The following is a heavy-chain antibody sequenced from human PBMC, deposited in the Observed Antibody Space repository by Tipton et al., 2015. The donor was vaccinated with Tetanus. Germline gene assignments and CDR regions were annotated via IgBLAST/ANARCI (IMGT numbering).Heavy chain of an antibody. Sequence: SLRLSCAGSGFTFSSYWMTWVRQAPGKGLEWVASIKHDATEEYYVDSVKGRFAISRDNARNLLFLQMNGLRVEDTAVYYCARDVTGPASGRRWGQGTLVTVSS. CDR3: ARDVTGPASGRR. CDR2: IKHDATEE. CDR1: GFTFSSYW. D-gene: IGHD1-14*01. V-gene: IGHV3-7*01. J-gene: IGHJ4*02.